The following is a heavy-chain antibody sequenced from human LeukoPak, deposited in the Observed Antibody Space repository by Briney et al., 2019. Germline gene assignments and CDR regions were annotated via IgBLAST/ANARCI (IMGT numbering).Heavy chain of an antibody. D-gene: IGHD3-10*01. CDR1: GFTFSSYA. CDR3: ARDPRLPTSGLYGMDV. V-gene: IGHV3-66*01. CDR2: IYSGGST. J-gene: IGHJ6*02. Sequence: GGSLRLSCAASGFTFSSYAMSWVRQAPGKGLEWVSVIYSGGSTYYADSVKGRFTISRDSSKNTLYLQMNSLRAEDTAVYYCARDPRLPTSGLYGMDVWGQGTTVTVSS.